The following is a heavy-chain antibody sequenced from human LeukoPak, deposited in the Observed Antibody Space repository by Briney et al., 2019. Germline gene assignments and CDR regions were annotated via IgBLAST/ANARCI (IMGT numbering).Heavy chain of an antibody. V-gene: IGHV1-18*04. CDR3: ARDVGLYYDSGSVLDQ. CDR2: VSGVNGDT. J-gene: IGHJ4*02. D-gene: IGHD3-10*01. Sequence: ASVKVSCKASGYTFTSYYIHWVRQAPGQGLEWMGWVSGVNGDTKYAPKVKGRVTMTTDTSTSTAYMELRSLRSDDTAVYYCARDVGLYYDSGSVLDQWGEGTRVIVSS. CDR1: GYTFTSYY.